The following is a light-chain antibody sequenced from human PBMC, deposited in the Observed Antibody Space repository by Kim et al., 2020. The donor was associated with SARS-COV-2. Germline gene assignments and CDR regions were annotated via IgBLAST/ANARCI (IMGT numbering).Light chain of an antibody. CDR3: QQLNSYPLT. J-gene: IGKJ4*01. CDR2: AAS. Sequence: ASVGDTVSLPCRASQCISNSFAWYQQKPGRAPKLLIYAASTLQSGVPSRFSGSGSGTDFTLTISSLQPEDFATYYCQQLNSYPLTFGGGTKVETK. V-gene: IGKV1-9*01. CDR1: QCISNS.